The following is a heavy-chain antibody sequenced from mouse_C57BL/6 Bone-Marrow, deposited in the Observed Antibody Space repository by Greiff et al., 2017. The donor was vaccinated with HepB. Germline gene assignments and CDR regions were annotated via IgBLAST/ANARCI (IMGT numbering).Heavy chain of an antibody. CDR2: ISDGGSYT. D-gene: IGHD2-3*01. Sequence: EVKLMESGGGLVKPGGSLKLSCAASGFTFSSYAMSWVRQTPEKRLEWVATISDGGSYTYYPDNVKGRFTISRDNAKNNLYLQMSHLKSEDTAMYYCARDGYYLVAYWGQGTLVTVSA. CDR3: ARDGYYLVAY. J-gene: IGHJ3*01. CDR1: GFTFSSYA. V-gene: IGHV5-4*01.